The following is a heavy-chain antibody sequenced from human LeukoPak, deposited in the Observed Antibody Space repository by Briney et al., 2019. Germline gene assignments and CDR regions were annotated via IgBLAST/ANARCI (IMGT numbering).Heavy chain of an antibody. CDR1: GGSISSYY. D-gene: IGHD3-22*01. Sequence: SETLSLTCTVSGGSISSYYWSWIRQPPGNGLEWIGYIYYSGSTNYNPSLKSRVTISVDTSKNQFSLRLSSVTAADTAVYYCARVTGYMIEDYFDYWGQGTLVTVSS. J-gene: IGHJ4*02. V-gene: IGHV4-59*01. CDR3: ARVTGYMIEDYFDY. CDR2: IYYSGST.